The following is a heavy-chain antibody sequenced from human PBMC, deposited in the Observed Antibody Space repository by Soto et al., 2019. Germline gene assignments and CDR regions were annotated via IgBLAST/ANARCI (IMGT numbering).Heavy chain of an antibody. CDR2: IIPIFGTA. Sequence: ASVKVSCKASGGTFSSYAISWGRQAPGPGLEWMGGIIPIFGTANYAQKFQGRVTITADESTSTAYMELSSLRSEDTAVDYCARRSGYSSSWYSDYFDYWGQGTLVTVSS. J-gene: IGHJ4*01. CDR1: GGTFSSYA. CDR3: ARRSGYSSSWYSDYFDY. D-gene: IGHD6-13*01. V-gene: IGHV1-69*13.